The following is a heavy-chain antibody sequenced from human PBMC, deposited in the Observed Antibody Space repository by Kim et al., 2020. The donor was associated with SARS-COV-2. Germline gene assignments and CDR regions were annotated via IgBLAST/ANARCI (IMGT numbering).Heavy chain of an antibody. CDR3: SKDHESSECPTFYY. CDR2: SRSSGDSP. V-gene: IGHV3-23*01. J-gene: IGHJ4*01. D-gene: IGHD3-22*01. CDR1: GFTFSSYD. Sequence: GGSLRLSCKASGFTFSSYDMSWVRQAPGKGLEWVASRSSGDSPFYEAAVEGRCSVFSGDTANTLHLQLMDLRAEEAALYYCSKDHESSECPTFYYW.